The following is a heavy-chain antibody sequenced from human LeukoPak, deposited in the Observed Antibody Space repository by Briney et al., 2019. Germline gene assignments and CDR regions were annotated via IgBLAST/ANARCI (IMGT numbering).Heavy chain of an antibody. D-gene: IGHD1-14*01. Sequence: GGSLRLSCAASGFTFSGHWMSWVRQAPGKGLEWVANINQGGSDKYYVDSVKGRFTISRDNANNLLYLQMNSLRGEDTAVYYCTRDRSRAEDDWGQGTLVTVFS. CDR2: INQGGSDK. J-gene: IGHJ4*02. V-gene: IGHV3-7*01. CDR3: TRDRSRAEDD. CDR1: GFTFSGHW.